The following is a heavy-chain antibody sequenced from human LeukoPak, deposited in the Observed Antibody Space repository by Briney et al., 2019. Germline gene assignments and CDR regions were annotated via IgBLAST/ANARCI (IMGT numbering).Heavy chain of an antibody. CDR3: ARHQFRRYYYDNSGSAFDI. V-gene: IGHV4-61*05. CDR2: FYYSGST. D-gene: IGHD3-22*01. CDR1: GGSISTDTNY. Sequence: PSETLSLTCTVSGGSISTDTNYWAWIRQPPGKGLEWIGYFYYSGSTNYNPSLKSRSTISVDTSKNQFSLKLSPVTAADTAVYYCARHQFRRYYYDNSGSAFDIWGQGTMVTVSS. J-gene: IGHJ3*02.